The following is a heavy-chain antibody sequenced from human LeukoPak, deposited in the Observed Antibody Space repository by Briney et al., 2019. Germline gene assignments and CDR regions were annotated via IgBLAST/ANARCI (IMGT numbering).Heavy chain of an antibody. Sequence: ALVKVSCKVSGYTLTEISMHWVRQAPGQGLEWMGGFNPEDAETIYARSFQGRLTVTEDTSTDTAYMELSSLRSEDTAMYYCATEIVGYGDVHYFDSWGQGTLVTVSS. V-gene: IGHV1-24*01. D-gene: IGHD4-17*01. CDR3: ATEIVGYGDVHYFDS. CDR2: FNPEDAET. CDR1: GYTLTEIS. J-gene: IGHJ4*02.